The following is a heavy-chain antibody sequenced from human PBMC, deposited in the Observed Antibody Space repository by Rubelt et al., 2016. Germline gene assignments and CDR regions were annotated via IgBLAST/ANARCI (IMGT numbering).Heavy chain of an antibody. J-gene: IGHJ6*02. CDR1: GGSFSGYY. CDR3: ARGVARHSGWSFYYYYGMDV. CDR2: INHSGST. V-gene: IGHV4-34*01. Sequence: QVQLQQWGAGLLKPSETLSLTCAVYGGSFSGYYWSWIRQPPGKGLEWIGEINHSGSTNYNPSLKSRVTTSLDTAKNQFSLRLGLGTAADTAGDYSARGVARHSGWSFYYYYGMDVWGQGTTVTVSS. D-gene: IGHD6-19*01.